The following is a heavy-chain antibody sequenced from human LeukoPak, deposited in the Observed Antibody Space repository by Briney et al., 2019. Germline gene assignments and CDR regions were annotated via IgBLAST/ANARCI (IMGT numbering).Heavy chain of an antibody. D-gene: IGHD5-24*01. V-gene: IGHV3-7*04. CDR3: TRVGYIDEGIDY. Sequence: GGSLRLACVASGFPFSRYWMTWVRQGRGKGIEWVANIKQDGSKKSKVDSVKGRLTISTDNANNSLYLQMISLRAEDTAIYYCTRVGYIDEGIDYWGQGTLVTVSS. CDR2: IKQDGSKK. J-gene: IGHJ4*02. CDR1: GFPFSRYW.